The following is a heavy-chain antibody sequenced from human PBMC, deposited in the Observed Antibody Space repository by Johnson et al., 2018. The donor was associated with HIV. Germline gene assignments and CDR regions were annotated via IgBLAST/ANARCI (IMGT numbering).Heavy chain of an antibody. D-gene: IGHD3-16*01. J-gene: IGHJ3*01. CDR2: IQYDGSDK. V-gene: IGHV3-30*02. Sequence: QVQLVESGGGVVQPGGPLRLSCAASGFTFRTNGMHWVRQAPGKGLEWVSFIQYDGSDKSYADSVEGRFTISRDNSKNTLYLQMHSLKIEDAALDYCAKDGGGLSYSLECWGQGTMVSVSS. CDR1: GFTFRTNG. CDR3: AKDGGGLSYSLEC.